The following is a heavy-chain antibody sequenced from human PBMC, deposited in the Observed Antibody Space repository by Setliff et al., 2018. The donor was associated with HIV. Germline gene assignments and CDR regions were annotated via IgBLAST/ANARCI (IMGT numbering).Heavy chain of an antibody. CDR1: GGSISRSSYH. Sequence: SETLSLTCTVSGGSISRSSYHWGWIRQPPGKGLEWIGSFYYSGNTYYNPSLKSRVTISVDTSKNQFSLKLSSVTAADTAVYYCASLITFGGVIANYYFDYWGQGTLVTVSS. D-gene: IGHD3-16*02. J-gene: IGHJ4*02. V-gene: IGHV4-39*01. CDR3: ASLITFGGVIANYYFDY. CDR2: FYYSGNT.